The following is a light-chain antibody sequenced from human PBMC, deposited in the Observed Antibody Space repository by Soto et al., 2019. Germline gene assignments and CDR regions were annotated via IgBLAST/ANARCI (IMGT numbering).Light chain of an antibody. Sequence: QSALTQPASVSGSPGQSIAISCTGTRSDVGAYNYVSWYQQHPGKAPKLMISEVTNRPSGVSDRFSGSKSGNTASLTISGIQAEDEADYYCSSLTSRFTFVFGTGTKVTVL. J-gene: IGLJ1*01. CDR2: EVT. CDR1: RSDVGAYNY. CDR3: SSLTSRFTFV. V-gene: IGLV2-14*01.